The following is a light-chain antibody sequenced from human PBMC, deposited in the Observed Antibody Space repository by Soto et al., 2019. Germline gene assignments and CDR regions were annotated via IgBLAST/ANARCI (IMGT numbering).Light chain of an antibody. V-gene: IGLV2-14*01. Sequence: QSALTQPASVSGSPGQSITISCTGTSGDVGGYNYVSWYQQHPGKAPKLMIFEVNNRPSGVSNRFSGSKSGNTASLTISGLQAEDEADYYCNSYTSTSTRVLFGGGTKLTVL. CDR1: SGDVGGYNY. J-gene: IGLJ2*01. CDR3: NSYTSTSTRVL. CDR2: EVN.